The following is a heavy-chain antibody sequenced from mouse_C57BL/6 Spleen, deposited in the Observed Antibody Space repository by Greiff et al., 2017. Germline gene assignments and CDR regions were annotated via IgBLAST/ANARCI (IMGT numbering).Heavy chain of an antibody. J-gene: IGHJ2*01. Sequence: VQLQQSGTVLARPGASVKMSCKTSGYTFTSYWMHWVKQRPGQGLEWIGAIYPGNSDTSYNQKFKGKAKLIAVTSASTAYMELSSLTNEDSAVYYCTRSITTVGNFDYWGQGTTLTVSS. CDR1: GYTFTSYW. CDR3: TRSITTVGNFDY. D-gene: IGHD1-1*01. V-gene: IGHV1-5*01. CDR2: IYPGNSDT.